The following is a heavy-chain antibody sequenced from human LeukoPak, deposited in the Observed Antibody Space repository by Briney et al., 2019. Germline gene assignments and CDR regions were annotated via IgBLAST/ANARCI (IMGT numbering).Heavy chain of an antibody. Sequence: PGGSLRLSCAASGFTFSNSWMSWVRQAPGKGLEWVATIKPDGSAQYYVDSVKGRFTISRDSAKNTVYLQMNSLRAEDTAVYYCTRDRFYAMDAWGQGTTVTVSS. J-gene: IGHJ6*02. V-gene: IGHV3-7*01. CDR3: TRDRFYAMDA. CDR1: GFTFSNSW. CDR2: IKPDGSAQ.